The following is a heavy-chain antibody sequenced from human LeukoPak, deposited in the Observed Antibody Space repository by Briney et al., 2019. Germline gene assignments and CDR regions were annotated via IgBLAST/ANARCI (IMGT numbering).Heavy chain of an antibody. J-gene: IGHJ6*02. V-gene: IGHV4-4*07. CDR2: IYTSGST. D-gene: IGHD3-9*01. CDR1: GGSISSYY. Sequence: SETLSLTCTVSGGSISSYYWSWIRQPAGKGLEWIGRIYTSGSTNYNPSLKSRVTISVDTSKNQFSLKLSSVTAADTAVYYCARGGHYDILTGYFGMDVWGQGTTVTVSS. CDR3: ARGGHYDILTGYFGMDV.